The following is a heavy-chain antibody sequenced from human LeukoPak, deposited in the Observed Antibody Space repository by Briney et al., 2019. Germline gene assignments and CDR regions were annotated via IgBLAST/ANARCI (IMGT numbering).Heavy chain of an antibody. D-gene: IGHD3-22*01. CDR1: GFTFSSYA. J-gene: IGHJ4*02. Sequence: GGSLRLSCAASGFTFSSYAMSWVRQAPGKGLQWVSGISPRGDITYYADSVKGRFTISRDNSKSTLYLQMNSLRVEDTAVYYCAKRGDISGYYYYYFDYWGQGTLVTVSS. V-gene: IGHV3-23*01. CDR2: ISPRGDIT. CDR3: AKRGDISGYYYYYFDY.